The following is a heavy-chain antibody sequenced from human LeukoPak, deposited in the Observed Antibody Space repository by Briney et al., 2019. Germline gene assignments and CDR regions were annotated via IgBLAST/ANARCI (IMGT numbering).Heavy chain of an antibody. CDR2: INSDGSST. V-gene: IGHV3-74*01. J-gene: IGHJ4*02. D-gene: IGHD2-15*01. CDR1: GFTFSSYW. CDR3: ARGGYCSGGSCYFPFDY. Sequence: GGSLRLSCAASGFTFSSYWMHWVRQAPGKGLVWVSRINSDGSSTSYADSAKGRFTISRDNAKNTLYLQMNSLRAEDTAVYYCARGGYCSGGSCYFPFDYWGQGTLVTVSS.